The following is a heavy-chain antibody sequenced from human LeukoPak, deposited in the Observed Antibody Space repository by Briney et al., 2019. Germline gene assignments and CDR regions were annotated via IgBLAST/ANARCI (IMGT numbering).Heavy chain of an antibody. Sequence: GGSLRLSCAASGFTFSSYWMHWVRQAPGKGLVWVSRINSGGSSTSYADSVKGRFTISRDNAKNTLYLQMNSLRAEDTAVYYCASGLRYFDWLTDYFDYWGQGTLVTVSS. V-gene: IGHV3-74*01. D-gene: IGHD3-9*01. CDR2: INSGGSST. J-gene: IGHJ4*02. CDR3: ASGLRYFDWLTDYFDY. CDR1: GFTFSSYW.